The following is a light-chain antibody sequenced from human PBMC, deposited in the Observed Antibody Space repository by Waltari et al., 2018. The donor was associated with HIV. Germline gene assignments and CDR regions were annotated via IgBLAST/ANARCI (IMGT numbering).Light chain of an antibody. CDR2: RAS. V-gene: IGKV1-5*03. CDR3: QQYNNRPWT. Sequence: DTQMTQSPSTLSAFIGDRVTITCRASQSVGTWFAWYQQKPGKAPKLLIYRASSLGRGVPSRFSGGGSGTDFTLTISALRPDDFATYYCQQYNNRPWTFGPGTKLEIK. J-gene: IGKJ1*01. CDR1: QSVGTW.